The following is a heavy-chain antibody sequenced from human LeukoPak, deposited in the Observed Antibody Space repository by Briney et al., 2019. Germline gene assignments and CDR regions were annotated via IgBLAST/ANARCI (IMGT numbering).Heavy chain of an antibody. Sequence: ASVKVSCKASGYTFTGYYMHWVRQAPGQGLEWMGWINPNSGGTNYAQKFQGRVTMTRDTSISTAYMELSRLRSDDTAVYYCAFSSYYLQGNYYYMDVWGKGTTVTVSS. CDR3: AFSSYYLQGNYYYMDV. CDR1: GYTFTGYY. J-gene: IGHJ6*03. CDR2: INPNSGGT. V-gene: IGHV1-2*02. D-gene: IGHD1-26*01.